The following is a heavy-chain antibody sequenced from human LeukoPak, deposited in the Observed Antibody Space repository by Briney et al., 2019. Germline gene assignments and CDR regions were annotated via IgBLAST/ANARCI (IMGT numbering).Heavy chain of an antibody. V-gene: IGHV4-34*01. CDR3: ARGPSDYGDYYSYFDY. CDR1: GGSFSGYY. J-gene: IGHJ4*02. D-gene: IGHD4-17*01. CDR2: INHSGST. Sequence: PSETLSLTCAVYGGSFSGYYWSWIRQPPGKGLEWIGEINHSGSTNYNPSLKSRVTISVDTSKNQFSLKLSSVTAADTAVYYCARGPSDYGDYYSYFDYWGQGTLVTVSS.